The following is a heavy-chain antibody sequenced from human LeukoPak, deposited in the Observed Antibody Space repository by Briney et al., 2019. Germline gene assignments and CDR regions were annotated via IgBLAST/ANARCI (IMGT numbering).Heavy chain of an antibody. CDR3: ARDHYDFWSGYYGGDY. J-gene: IGHJ4*02. V-gene: IGHV3-21*01. CDR2: IHSNGGNT. Sequence: GGTLRLSCAASGFTFNSYGMSWVRQAPGKGLEWVSVIHSNGGNTYYADSVKGRFTISRDNAKNSLYLQMNSLRAEDTAVYYCARDHYDFWSGYYGGDYWGQGTLVTVSS. D-gene: IGHD3-3*01. CDR1: GFTFNSYG.